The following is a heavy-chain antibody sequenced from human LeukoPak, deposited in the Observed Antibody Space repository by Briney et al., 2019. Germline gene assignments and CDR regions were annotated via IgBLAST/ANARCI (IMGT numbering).Heavy chain of an antibody. CDR3: ARGIVVAQTEFDY. CDR2: INPNSGGT. Sequence: ASVKVSCKASGYTFTDYFMNWVRQAPGQGLEWMGWINPNSGGTNYAQKFQGRVTMTRDTSISTAYMELSRLRSDDTAVYYCARGIVVAQTEFDYWGQGTLVTVSS. J-gene: IGHJ4*02. V-gene: IGHV1-2*02. D-gene: IGHD2-21*01. CDR1: GYTFTDYF.